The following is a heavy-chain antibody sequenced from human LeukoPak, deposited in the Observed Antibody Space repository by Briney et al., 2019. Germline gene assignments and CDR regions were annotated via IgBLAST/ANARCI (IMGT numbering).Heavy chain of an antibody. D-gene: IGHD1-26*01. V-gene: IGHV3-53*01. CDR2: IYSDGNT. CDR3: VREREGSNSEH. CDR1: GFTVSNNR. Sequence: GGSLRLSCAASGFTVSNNRLSWVRQAPGMGLEWVSTIYSDGNTYYPDSVKGRFTISRDRSKNTLYLQLNSLRTEDTAIYYCVREREGSNSEHWGQGTLVTVSS. J-gene: IGHJ1*01.